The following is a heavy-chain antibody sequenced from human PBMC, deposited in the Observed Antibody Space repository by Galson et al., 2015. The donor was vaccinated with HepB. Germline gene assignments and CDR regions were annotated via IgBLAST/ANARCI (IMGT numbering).Heavy chain of an antibody. J-gene: IGHJ6*02. V-gene: IGHV1-69*13. Sequence: SVKVSCKASGGTFSSYAISWVRQAPGQGLEWMGGIIPIFGTANYAQKFQGRVTITADESTSTAYMELSSLRSEDTAVYCCARAPSGSYPYYYYYGMDVWGQGTTVTVSS. D-gene: IGHD1-26*01. CDR2: IIPIFGTA. CDR3: ARAPSGSYPYYYYYGMDV. CDR1: GGTFSSYA.